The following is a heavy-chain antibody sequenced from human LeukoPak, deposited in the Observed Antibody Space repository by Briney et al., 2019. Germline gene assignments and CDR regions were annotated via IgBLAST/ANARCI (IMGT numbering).Heavy chain of an antibody. D-gene: IGHD5-18*01. J-gene: IGHJ4*02. CDR2: VSGNGDTK. V-gene: IGHV3-23*01. CDR1: TFYFTDYA. Sequence: GGSLRLSCAVSTFYFTDYAMSWARQAPGKGLEWLSAVSGNGDTKDYVDSVKGRFTISRDNSRNTVHLQIDNLRTEDTAVYYCAKVSWIQPSYYSDYWGQGTLVTVSS. CDR3: AKVSWIQPSYYSDY.